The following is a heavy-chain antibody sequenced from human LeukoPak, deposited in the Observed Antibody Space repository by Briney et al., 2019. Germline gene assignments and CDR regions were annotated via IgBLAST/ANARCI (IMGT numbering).Heavy chain of an antibody. V-gene: IGHV3-64*01. D-gene: IGHD2-2*01. Sequence: GGSLRLSCAASGFTFSSYAMHWVRQAPGKGLEYVSAISSNGGSTYYANSVKGRFTISRDNSKNTLYLQMGSRRAEDMAVYYCARGERIVVVPAATDYWGQGTLVTVSS. CDR3: ARGERIVVVPAATDY. J-gene: IGHJ4*02. CDR1: GFTFSSYA. CDR2: ISSNGGST.